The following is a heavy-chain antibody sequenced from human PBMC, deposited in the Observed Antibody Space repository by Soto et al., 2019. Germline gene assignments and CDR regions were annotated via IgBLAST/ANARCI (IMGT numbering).Heavy chain of an antibody. D-gene: IGHD1-7*01. V-gene: IGHV3-7*01. J-gene: IGHJ4*02. Sequence: EVQLLESGGALVPPGGSLRLSCAASGFSFSSHWMSWVRQAPGKGLEWLANIKQDGSERYYVDSVKGRFTISRDNAKNSVYLQMNRLRCDDTAVYYCARDGDWNWDHWGQRGLVTVSS. CDR3: ARDGDWNWDH. CDR1: GFSFSSHW. CDR2: IKQDGSER.